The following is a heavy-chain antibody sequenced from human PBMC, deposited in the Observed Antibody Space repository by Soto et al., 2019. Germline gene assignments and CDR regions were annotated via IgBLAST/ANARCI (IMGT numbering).Heavy chain of an antibody. CDR1: GFTFSSYA. Sequence: QVQLVESGGGVVQSGRSLRLSCAASGFTFSSYAMHWVRQAPGKGLEWVAVISYDGSNKYYADSVKGRFTISRDNSKNTLYLQMNSLRAADTAVYYCARDLKGRVPRLPVSYWGQGTLVTVSS. V-gene: IGHV3-30-3*01. CDR2: ISYDGSNK. D-gene: IGHD6-6*01. CDR3: ARDLKGRVPRLPVSY. J-gene: IGHJ4*02.